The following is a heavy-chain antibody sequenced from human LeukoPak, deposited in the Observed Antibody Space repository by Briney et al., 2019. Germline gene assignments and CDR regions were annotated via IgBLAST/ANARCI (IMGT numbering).Heavy chain of an antibody. V-gene: IGHV4-30-2*01. CDR3: ARVRGEQWYRNWFDP. Sequence: KTSETLSLTCTVSGGSISSGGYSWSWIRQPPGKGLECIGYIYHSGSTHYNPSLKSRVTISVDRSKNQFSLKLSSVTAADTAVYYCARVRGEQWYRNWFDPWGQGTLVTVSS. CDR2: IYHSGST. J-gene: IGHJ5*02. CDR1: GGSISSGGYS. D-gene: IGHD6-19*01.